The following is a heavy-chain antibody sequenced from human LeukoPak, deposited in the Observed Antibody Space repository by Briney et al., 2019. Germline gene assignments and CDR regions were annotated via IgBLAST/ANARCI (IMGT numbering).Heavy chain of an antibody. Sequence: PGGSLRLSCAASGFIVSSNYMSWVRQAPGKGLEWVSLIYSGGSTHYADSVKGRFTVSRDNSKNTLYLQMSSLRVEDTAVYYCVNGGNSAYDLDDWGQGTLVTVSS. CDR1: GFIVSSNY. CDR2: IYSGGST. D-gene: IGHD5-12*01. CDR3: VNGGNSAYDLDD. V-gene: IGHV3-53*05. J-gene: IGHJ4*02.